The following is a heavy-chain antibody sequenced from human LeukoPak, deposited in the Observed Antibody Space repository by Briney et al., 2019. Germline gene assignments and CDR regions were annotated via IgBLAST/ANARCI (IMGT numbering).Heavy chain of an antibody. J-gene: IGHJ3*02. V-gene: IGHV4-4*07. D-gene: IGHD3-10*01. CDR3: ARTSMVRGAYAFDI. CDR1: GGSISSYY. Sequence: PSETLSLTCTVSGGSISSYYWSWIRQPAGKGLEWIGRIYTSGSTNYNPSLKSRVTMSVDTSENQFSLKLSSVTAADTAVYYCARTSMVRGAYAFDIWGQGTMVTVSS. CDR2: IYTSGST.